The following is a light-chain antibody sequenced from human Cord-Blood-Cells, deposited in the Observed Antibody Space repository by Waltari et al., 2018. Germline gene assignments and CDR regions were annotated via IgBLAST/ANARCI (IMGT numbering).Light chain of an antibody. Sequence: QSALTQPRSVSGPPGQSVTISCTGTSSAVGGYNYASWYQQHPGKAPKLMIYDVSKRPSGVPDRFSGSKSGNTASLTISGLQAEDEADYYCCSYAGSYTFVVFGGGTKLTVL. J-gene: IGLJ2*01. CDR1: SSAVGGYNY. CDR2: DVS. CDR3: CSYAGSYTFVV. V-gene: IGLV2-11*01.